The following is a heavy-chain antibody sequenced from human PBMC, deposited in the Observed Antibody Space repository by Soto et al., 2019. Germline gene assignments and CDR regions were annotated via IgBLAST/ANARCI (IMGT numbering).Heavy chain of an antibody. CDR2: MYPGNSDT. Sequence: GEALKIPFSGPGYDFKTNWFEWVRPLPGRGLEWVGIMYPGNSDTRYNPSLQGHVTLSVDVTVSTAFLQWRSLETSDTGMYFCARLPRDCNKTSCYYADLWGQGTQVTVSS. J-gene: IGHJ5*02. CDR3: ARLPRDCNKTSCYYADL. D-gene: IGHD3-3*01. V-gene: IGHV5-51*01. CDR1: GYDFKTNW.